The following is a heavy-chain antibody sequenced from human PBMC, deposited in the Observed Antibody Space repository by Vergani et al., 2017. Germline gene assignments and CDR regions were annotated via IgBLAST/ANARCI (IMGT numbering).Heavy chain of an antibody. CDR3: ARGGSYCSGGSGWRWYFDL. D-gene: IGHD2-15*01. Sequence: QVQLVQSGAEVKKPGSSVKVSCKASGGTFSSYAISWVRQAPGQGLEWMGGIIPIFGTANYAQKFQGRVTITADESTSTAYMELSSLRSEDTAVYYCARGGSYCSGGSGWRWYFDLWGRGTLVTVSS. CDR1: GGTFSSYA. CDR2: IIPIFGTA. J-gene: IGHJ2*01. V-gene: IGHV1-69*01.